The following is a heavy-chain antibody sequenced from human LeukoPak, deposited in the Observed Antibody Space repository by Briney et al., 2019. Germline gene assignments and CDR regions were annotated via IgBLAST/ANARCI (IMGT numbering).Heavy chain of an antibody. D-gene: IGHD2-2*01. CDR2: IKNDGTVK. V-gene: IGHV3-7*03. CDR3: ARDLWGVVPAATYYFDY. CDR1: GFTFSYHW. J-gene: IGHJ4*02. Sequence: GGSLRLSCAASGFTFSYHWMTWVRQAPGKGLEWVANIKNDGTVKNYVDSVKGRFTISRDNSKNALYLQMNSLRAEDTAVYYCARDLWGVVPAATYYFDYWGQGTLVTVSS.